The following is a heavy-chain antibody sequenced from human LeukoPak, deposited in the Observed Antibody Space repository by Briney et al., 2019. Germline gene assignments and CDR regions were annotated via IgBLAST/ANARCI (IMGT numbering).Heavy chain of an antibody. CDR2: INHSGST. CDR1: GGSFSGYY. D-gene: IGHD3-22*01. Sequence: PSETLSLTCAVYGGSFSGYYWSWIRQPPGKGLEWIGEINHSGSTNYNPSLKSRVTISVDTSKNQFSLKLSSVTAADTAVYYCARSFGGADPYYYDSSGYYPWYFDYWGQGTLVTVSS. V-gene: IGHV4-34*01. CDR3: ARSFGGADPYYYDSSGYYPWYFDY. J-gene: IGHJ4*02.